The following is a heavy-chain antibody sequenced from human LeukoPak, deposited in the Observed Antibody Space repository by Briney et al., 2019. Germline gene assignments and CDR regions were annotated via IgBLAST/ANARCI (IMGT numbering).Heavy chain of an antibody. V-gene: IGHV6-1*01. D-gene: IGHD6-19*01. Sequence: ETLPLTCAISGDSVSSNSAAWNWIKQSPSRVLEWLVRTYYRSKWYNDYAVSVKSRITIDPDTSKNQFSLQLNSVTPEDTAVYYCARDSGYSSGSYYFDYWGQGTLVTLSS. J-gene: IGHJ4*02. CDR1: GDSVSSNSAA. CDR2: TYYRSKWYN. CDR3: ARDSGYSSGSYYFDY.